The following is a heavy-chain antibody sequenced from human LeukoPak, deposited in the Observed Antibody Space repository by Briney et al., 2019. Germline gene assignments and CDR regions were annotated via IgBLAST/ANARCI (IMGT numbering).Heavy chain of an antibody. J-gene: IGHJ4*02. Sequence: SETLSLTCAVYGGSFSGYYWSWIRQPPGKGLEWIGEINHSGRTNYNPSLKSRFTISVYTSKHQFSLQLSSVTAADTAVYYCARRRGGSYFGGAAYYFDYWGQGTLVTVSS. CDR3: ARRRGGSYFGGAAYYFDY. D-gene: IGHD1-26*01. V-gene: IGHV4-34*01. CDR1: GGSFSGYY. CDR2: INHSGRT.